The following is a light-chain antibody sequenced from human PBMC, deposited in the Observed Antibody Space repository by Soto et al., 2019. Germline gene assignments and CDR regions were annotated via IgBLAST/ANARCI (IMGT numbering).Light chain of an antibody. CDR2: GAS. Sequence: ILVTQSPATLSVSPGERATLSCRSSQSVSSSYLAWYQQKPGQAPRLLIYGASSRATGIPDRFSGSGSGTDFTLTISRLEPEDFAVYYCQQYGSSPLTFGGGTKV. CDR3: QQYGSSPLT. J-gene: IGKJ4*01. V-gene: IGKV3-20*01. CDR1: QSVSSSY.